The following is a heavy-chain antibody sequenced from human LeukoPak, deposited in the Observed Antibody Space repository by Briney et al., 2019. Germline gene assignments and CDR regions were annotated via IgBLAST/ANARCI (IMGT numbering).Heavy chain of an antibody. CDR3: ARGPYYGSLISSPREEAFDI. CDR1: GGSISSYH. CDR2: IYTSGST. V-gene: IGHV4-4*07. J-gene: IGHJ3*02. Sequence: PSETLSLTCTVSGGSISSYHWSWIRQPAGKGLEWIGRIYTSGSTNYNPSLKSRVTMSVDTSKNQFSLKLSSVTAADTAVYYCARGPYYGSLISSPREEAFDIWGQGTMVTVSS. D-gene: IGHD3-10*01.